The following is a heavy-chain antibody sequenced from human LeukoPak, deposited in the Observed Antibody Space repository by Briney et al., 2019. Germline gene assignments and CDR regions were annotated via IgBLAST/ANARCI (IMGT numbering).Heavy chain of an antibody. CDR1: GYTFTDYW. J-gene: IGHJ6*03. V-gene: IGHV5-51*01. Sequence: GESLKISCKGSGYTFTDYWIGWVRRMPGKGLEWMGIIYPADPDTRYSPSFQGQVTISADKSISTAYLQWSSLKASDTAMYYCVRHSSVVWFGEFPIYGYYYMDVWGKGTSVTISS. CDR2: IYPADPDT. CDR3: VRHSSVVWFGEFPIYGYYYMDV. D-gene: IGHD3-10*01.